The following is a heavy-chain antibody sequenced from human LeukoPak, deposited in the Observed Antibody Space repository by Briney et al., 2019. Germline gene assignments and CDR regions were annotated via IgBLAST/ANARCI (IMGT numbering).Heavy chain of an antibody. CDR2: IYHSGLT. V-gene: IGHV4-38-2*01. CDR1: GFSISSGYY. J-gene: IGHJ3*01. D-gene: IGHD2-2*01. CDR3: ARRQRVVVPAADPPHGFDV. Sequence: PSETLSLTCAVSGFSISSGYYWGWIRQPPGKGLAWIGNIYHSGLTDYSPSLQSRVTISLDTFKTQFSLKLISVTAADTAMYYCARRQRVVVPAADPPHGFDVWGQGTMVTVSS.